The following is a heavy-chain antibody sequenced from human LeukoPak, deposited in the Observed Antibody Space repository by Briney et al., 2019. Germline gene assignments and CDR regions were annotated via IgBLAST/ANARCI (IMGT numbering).Heavy chain of an antibody. D-gene: IGHD3-16*01. Sequence: SETLSLTCAVSGGSISSNSYYWGWIRQPPGKGLEWIGEINHSGSTNYNPSLKSRVTISVDTSKNQFSLKLSSVTAADTAVYYCASAVGGVSHWGQGTLVTVSS. CDR2: INHSGST. J-gene: IGHJ4*02. V-gene: IGHV4-39*07. CDR3: ASAVGGVSH. CDR1: GGSISSNSYY.